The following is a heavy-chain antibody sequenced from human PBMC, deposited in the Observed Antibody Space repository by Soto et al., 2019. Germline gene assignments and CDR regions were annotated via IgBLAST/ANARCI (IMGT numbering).Heavy chain of an antibody. Sequence: GASVKVSCKASGGTFTTYAISWVRQAPGQGLEWMGGIIPIFGIANYAQKFQGRVTITADESTITAYMELSSLTSEDTAVYYCATLYCSSTSCYSGYYYYGMDVWGQGTTVTVSS. V-gene: IGHV1-69*13. CDR1: GGTFTTYA. CDR2: IIPIFGIA. J-gene: IGHJ6*02. CDR3: ATLYCSSTSCYSGYYYYGMDV. D-gene: IGHD2-2*01.